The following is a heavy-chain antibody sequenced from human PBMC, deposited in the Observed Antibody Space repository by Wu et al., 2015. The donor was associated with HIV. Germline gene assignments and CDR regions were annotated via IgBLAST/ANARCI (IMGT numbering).Heavy chain of an antibody. CDR3: ASAYSTGWYSDY. D-gene: IGHD6-19*01. CDR1: GGTFSSYA. V-gene: IGHV1-69*05. J-gene: IGHJ4*01. Sequence: QVQLVQSGAEVKKPGSSVKVSCKASGGTFSSYAISWVRQAPGQGLEWMGGIIPIFGTANYAQKFQGRVTITTDESTSTAYMELSRLKYDDTAVYYCASAYSTGWYSDYWGQGTLVTVSS. CDR2: IIPIFGTA.